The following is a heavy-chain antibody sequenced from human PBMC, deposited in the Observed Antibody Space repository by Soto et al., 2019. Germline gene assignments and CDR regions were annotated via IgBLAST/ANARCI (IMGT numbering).Heavy chain of an antibody. CDR3: ARNEYSTTFYYYGMDV. V-gene: IGHV1-69*01. D-gene: IGHD6-6*01. J-gene: IGHJ6*02. CDR1: GGTFSSYA. Sequence: QVPLVQSGAEVKKPGSSVKVSCKASGGTFSSYAITWVRQAPGQGLEWMGWIIPIFGTANYNQKFQGRVTITADESTSTAYMELSSLRSEDTAVYYCARNEYSTTFYYYGMDVWGQGTTVTVSS. CDR2: IIPIFGTA.